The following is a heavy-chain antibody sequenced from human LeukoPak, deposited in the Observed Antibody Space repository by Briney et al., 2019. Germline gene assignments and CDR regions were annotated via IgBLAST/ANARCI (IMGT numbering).Heavy chain of an antibody. CDR3: ARQHHGSGTIDH. D-gene: IGHD3-10*01. J-gene: IGHJ4*02. V-gene: IGHV4-34*01. Sequence: SETLSLTCAVYGGSFSGYYWSWIRRPPGKGLEWIGDINHSGSTNYSPSLKSRVTISVDTSKNQFSLKLSSVTAADTAVYYCARQHHGSGTIDHWGQGTLVIVSS. CDR2: INHSGST. CDR1: GGSFSGYY.